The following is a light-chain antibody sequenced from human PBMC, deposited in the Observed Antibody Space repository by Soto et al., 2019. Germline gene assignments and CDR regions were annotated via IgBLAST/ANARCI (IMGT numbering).Light chain of an antibody. CDR3: SSYTSSSPYV. J-gene: IGLJ1*01. V-gene: IGLV2-14*01. CDR2: EVS. CDR1: SSDVGGYNY. Sequence: QSALTQPASVSGSPGPSITISCTGTSSDVGGYNYVSWYQQHPGKAPKLMIYEVSNRPSGVYNRFSGSKSGNTASLTISGLQAEDEADYYCSSYTSSSPYVFGTGTKLTVL.